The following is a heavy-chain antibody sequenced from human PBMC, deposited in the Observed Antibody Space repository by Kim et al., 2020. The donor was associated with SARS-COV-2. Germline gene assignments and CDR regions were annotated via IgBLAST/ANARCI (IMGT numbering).Heavy chain of an antibody. CDR1: GGTFSSYA. J-gene: IGHJ4*02. Sequence: SVKVSCKASGGTFSSYAISWVRQAPGQGLEWMGGIIPIFGTANYAQKFQGRVTITADESTSTAYMELSSLRSEDTAVYYCASPYAYCSGGSCYGDYFDYWGQGTLVTVSS. D-gene: IGHD2-15*01. V-gene: IGHV1-69*13. CDR2: IIPIFGTA. CDR3: ASPYAYCSGGSCYGDYFDY.